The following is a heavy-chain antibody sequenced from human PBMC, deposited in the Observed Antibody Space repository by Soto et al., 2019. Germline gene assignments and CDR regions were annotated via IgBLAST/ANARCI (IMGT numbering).Heavy chain of an antibody. CDR1: GFTFSSYA. CDR3: ATDHPNPRFYDFWSGYYSGNWFDP. D-gene: IGHD3-3*01. V-gene: IGHV3-23*01. CDR2: ISGSGGST. Sequence: EVQLLESGGGLVQPGGSLRLSCAASGFTFSSYAMSWVRKAPGKGLEWVSAISGSGGSTYYADSVKGRFTISRDNSKNTLYLQMNSLRAEDTAVYYCATDHPNPRFYDFWSGYYSGNWFDPWGQGTLVTVSS. J-gene: IGHJ5*02.